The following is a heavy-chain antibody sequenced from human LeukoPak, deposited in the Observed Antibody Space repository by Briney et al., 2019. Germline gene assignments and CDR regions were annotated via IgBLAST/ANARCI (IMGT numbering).Heavy chain of an antibody. CDR3: ARDNTVTHDGWFDP. CDR1: GGSISSYY. Sequence: PSETLSLTCTVSGGSISSYYWSWIRQPPGKGLEWIGYIYYSGSTNYNPSLKSRVTISVDTSKNQFSLKLSSVTAAGTAVYYCARDNTVTHDGWFDPWGQGTLVTVSS. V-gene: IGHV4-59*01. CDR2: IYYSGST. D-gene: IGHD4-11*01. J-gene: IGHJ5*02.